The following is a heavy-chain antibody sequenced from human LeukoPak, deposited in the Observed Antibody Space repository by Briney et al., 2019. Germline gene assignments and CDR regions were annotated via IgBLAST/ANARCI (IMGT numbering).Heavy chain of an antibody. CDR2: ISGSGGST. CDR3: AKDQQSISYSP. D-gene: IGHD4-11*01. CDR1: GFTFSSYE. V-gene: IGHV3-23*01. J-gene: IGHJ5*02. Sequence: PGGSLRLSCAASGFTFSSYEMSWVRQAPGKGLEWISTISGSGGSTYYVDSVKDRFTISRDNSKNTLYLQMNSLRAEDTAIYYCAKDQQSISYSPWGQGTLVTVSS.